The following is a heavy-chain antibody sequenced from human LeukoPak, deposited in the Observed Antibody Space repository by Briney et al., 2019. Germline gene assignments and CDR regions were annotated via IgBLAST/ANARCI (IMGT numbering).Heavy chain of an antibody. J-gene: IGHJ4*02. CDR1: GFTFSNYA. CDR2: ISGSSGST. Sequence: GGSLRLSCAASGFTFSNYAMSWVRQAPGKGLEWVSTISGSSGSTYYADSVKGRFTISRDNSKNTLYLEMNSLRVEDTAVYYCAKENGHYYKGFDYWGQGTLVTVSS. CDR3: AKENGHYYKGFDY. D-gene: IGHD3-22*01. V-gene: IGHV3-23*01.